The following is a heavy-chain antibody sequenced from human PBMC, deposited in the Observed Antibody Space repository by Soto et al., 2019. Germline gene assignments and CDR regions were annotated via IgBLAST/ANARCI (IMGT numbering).Heavy chain of an antibody. D-gene: IGHD5-12*01. V-gene: IGHV3-7*03. CDR2: IKRDGSEK. Sequence: SXRLSCAASGFSFVSNWMSWVRQAPGKGLEWVANIKRDGSEKYYVDSVKGRFTISRDNAKNTLYLQMNSLRADDTAVYYCASLEWESSGYADYWGQGTQVTVSS. CDR1: GFSFVSNW. J-gene: IGHJ4*02. CDR3: ASLEWESSGYADY.